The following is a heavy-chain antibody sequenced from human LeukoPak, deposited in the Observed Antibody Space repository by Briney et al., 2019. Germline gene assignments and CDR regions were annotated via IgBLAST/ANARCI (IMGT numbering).Heavy chain of an antibody. CDR3: AKLTDIVVVPAATPY. J-gene: IGHJ4*02. V-gene: IGHV3-48*01. CDR1: GXTFSSYS. D-gene: IGHD2-2*01. Sequence: GGSLRLSWAASGXTFSSYSMNWVRQAPGKGLEWVSYISSSSSTIYYADSVKGRFTISRDNAKNSLYLQMNSLRAEDTAVYYCAKLTDIVVVPAATPYWGQGTLVTVSS. CDR2: ISSSSSTI.